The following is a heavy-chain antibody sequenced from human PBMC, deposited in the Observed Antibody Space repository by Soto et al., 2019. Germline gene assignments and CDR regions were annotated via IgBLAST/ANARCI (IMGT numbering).Heavy chain of an antibody. Sequence: ASVKVSCKVSGYTLTELSMHWVRQAPGKGLEWMGGFDPEDGETIYAQKFQGRVTMTEDTSTDTAYMELSSLRSEDTAVYYCATAPYNPGGSGYYFFDYWGQGTLVTVSS. J-gene: IGHJ4*02. D-gene: IGHD3-3*01. CDR3: ATAPYNPGGSGYYFFDY. V-gene: IGHV1-24*01. CDR2: FDPEDGET. CDR1: GYTLTELS.